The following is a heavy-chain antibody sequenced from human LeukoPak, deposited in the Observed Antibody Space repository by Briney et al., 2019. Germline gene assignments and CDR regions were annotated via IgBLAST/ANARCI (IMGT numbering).Heavy chain of an antibody. CDR1: GYIFTSYW. V-gene: IGHV5-51*01. CDR2: IYPGDSDT. Sequence: GESLKISCQGSGYIFTSYWIGWVRQMPGKGLEWMGIIYPGDSDTRYSPSFQGQVTISADKSISTAYLQWSSLKASDTAMYYCARSHCSSTSCYGETIDYWGQGTLVTVSS. CDR3: ARSHCSSTSCYGETIDY. D-gene: IGHD2-2*01. J-gene: IGHJ4*02.